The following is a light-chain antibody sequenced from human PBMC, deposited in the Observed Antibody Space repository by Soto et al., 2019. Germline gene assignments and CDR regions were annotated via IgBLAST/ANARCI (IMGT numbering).Light chain of an antibody. V-gene: IGLV2-14*01. CDR2: DVT. J-gene: IGLJ3*02. CDR3: SSYTSSSTPLV. CDR1: SSDVGGYNY. Sequence: QSALTQPASVSGSPGQSITISCTGTSSDVGGYNYVSWYQQHPGKAPKLMIYDVTNRPSRVSNRFSGSKSGNTASLTISGLQAEDEADYYCSSYTSSSTPLVFGGGTKSPS.